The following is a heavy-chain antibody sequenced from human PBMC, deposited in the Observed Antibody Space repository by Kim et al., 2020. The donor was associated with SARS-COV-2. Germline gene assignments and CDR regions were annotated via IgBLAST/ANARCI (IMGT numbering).Heavy chain of an antibody. J-gene: IGHJ4*02. Sequence: GGSLRLSCAASGFTFSNYAIHWVRQAPGKGLEYVSAISNNGDITFYANSVKGRFTISRDNSKNTLYLQMGSLRAEDMAVYYCARALGYYDYWGQGTVVT. D-gene: IGHD7-27*01. V-gene: IGHV3-64*01. CDR1: GFTFSNYA. CDR2: ISNNGDIT. CDR3: ARALGYYDY.